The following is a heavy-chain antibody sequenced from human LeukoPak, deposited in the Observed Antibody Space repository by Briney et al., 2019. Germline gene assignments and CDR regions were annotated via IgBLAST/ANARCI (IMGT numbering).Heavy chain of an antibody. D-gene: IGHD1-26*01. CDR2: ISHIGST. Sequence: SETLSLTCSVSGGSISSYYWSWIRQPPGKGLEWIGYISHIGSTNYSPSLKSRVTISSDTSKNQFSLKLTSVTAADTAVYFCAATDPYCYFHLWGRGTLVTVST. J-gene: IGHJ2*01. CDR1: GGSISSYY. V-gene: IGHV4-59*08. CDR3: AATDPYCYFHL.